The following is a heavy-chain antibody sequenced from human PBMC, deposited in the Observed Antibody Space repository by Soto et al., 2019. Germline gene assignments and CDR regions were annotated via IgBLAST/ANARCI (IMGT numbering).Heavy chain of an antibody. V-gene: IGHV2-5*01. CDR3: GHRLEYPFFYYGLDV. Sequence: QITLKESGPTLVRPTQTLTLTCTFSGFSLTTSGLGVGWIRQPPGKALEWLALIYWNDDKRYSPSLKSRLTIPKHTSKNQVVLTMTTVDPVDTATYYCGHRLEYPFFYYGLDVWGPGTTVTVSS. CDR1: GFSLTTSGLG. CDR2: IYWNDDK. D-gene: IGHD2-2*01. J-gene: IGHJ6*02.